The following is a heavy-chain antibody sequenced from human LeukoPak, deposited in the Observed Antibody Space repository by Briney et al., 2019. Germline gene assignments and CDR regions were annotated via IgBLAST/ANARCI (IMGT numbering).Heavy chain of an antibody. J-gene: IGHJ5*02. D-gene: IGHD3-10*01. CDR3: ARRVIRLGFDP. Sequence: GGSLRLSCAASGFTFSSYWMHWVRQAPGKGLVWVSRINSDGSSTSYADSVKGRFTISRDNAKNTLYLQMNSLRAEDTAVYYCARRVIRLGFDPWGQGTLVTVSS. CDR2: INSDGSST. V-gene: IGHV3-74*01. CDR1: GFTFSSYW.